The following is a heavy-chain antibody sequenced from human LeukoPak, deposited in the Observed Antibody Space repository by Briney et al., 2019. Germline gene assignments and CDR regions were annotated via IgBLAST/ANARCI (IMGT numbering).Heavy chain of an antibody. CDR1: GDTFSSYA. J-gene: IGHJ4*02. V-gene: IGHV1-69*06. CDR2: IIPIFGTA. Sequence: ASVKVSCKASGDTFSSYAISWVRQAPGQGLEWMGGIIPIFGTANYAQKLQVRVTITPDTSTSTAYMELSSLRSEDTAVYYCATGSGSYPKVAFDYWGQGTLVTVSS. D-gene: IGHD3-10*01. CDR3: ATGSGSYPKVAFDY.